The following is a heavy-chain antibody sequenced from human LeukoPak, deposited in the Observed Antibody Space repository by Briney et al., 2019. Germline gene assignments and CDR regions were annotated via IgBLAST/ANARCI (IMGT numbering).Heavy chain of an antibody. J-gene: IGHJ4*02. Sequence: GASVKVSCKASGYTFTSYAMHWVRQAPGQGLEWMGWINPNSGGTNYAQKFQGWVTMTRDTSISTAYMELSRLRSDDTAVYYCARGYSSGWYLGYWGQGTLVTVSS. V-gene: IGHV1-2*04. CDR3: ARGYSSGWYLGY. D-gene: IGHD6-19*01. CDR1: GYTFTSYA. CDR2: INPNSGGT.